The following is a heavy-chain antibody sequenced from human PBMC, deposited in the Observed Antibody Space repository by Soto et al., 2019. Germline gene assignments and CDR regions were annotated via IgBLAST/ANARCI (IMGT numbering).Heavy chain of an antibody. D-gene: IGHD1-26*01. CDR1: GYTFTSYY. V-gene: IGHV1-46*01. J-gene: IGHJ4*02. CDR3: ARGHSGSYFFIDY. Sequence: ASVKVSCKASGYTFTSYYMHWVRQAPGQGLEWMGIINPSGDSRNYAQKFQGRVTMTRDTSTSTVYMELSSLRSEDTAVYYCARGHSGSYFFIDYWGQGTLVTVS. CDR2: INPSGDSR.